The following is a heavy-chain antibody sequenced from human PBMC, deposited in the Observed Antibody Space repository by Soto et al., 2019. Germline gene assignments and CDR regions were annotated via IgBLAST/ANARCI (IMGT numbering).Heavy chain of an antibody. CDR2: ISYDGSNK. CDR1: GFTFGSYA. J-gene: IGHJ4*02. V-gene: IGHV3-30-3*01. Sequence: PGGSLRLSCAASGFTFGSYAMRWVRQSPGKGLEWVALISYDGSNKYYADSVKGRFTISRDNSKNTLDVQMNSLRAEDTAVYYCVRDGVQQWLSYYFEYWGQGTLVTVSS. D-gene: IGHD6-19*01. CDR3: VRDGVQQWLSYYFEY.